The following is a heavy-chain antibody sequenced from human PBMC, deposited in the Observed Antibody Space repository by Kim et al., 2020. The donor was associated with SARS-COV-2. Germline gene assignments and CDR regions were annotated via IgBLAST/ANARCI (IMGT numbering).Heavy chain of an antibody. CDR1: GFTFSSYW. D-gene: IGHD2-21*02. V-gene: IGHV3-74*01. CDR3: ARDLSPYCGGDCYWGGYYYYYYGMDV. J-gene: IGHJ6*02. CDR2: INSDGSST. Sequence: GGSLRLSCAASGFTFSSYWMHWVRQAPGKGLVWVSRINSDGSSTSYADSVKGRFTISRDNAKNTLYLQMNSLRAEDTAVYYCARDLSPYCGGDCYWGGYYYYYYGMDVWGQGTTVTVSS.